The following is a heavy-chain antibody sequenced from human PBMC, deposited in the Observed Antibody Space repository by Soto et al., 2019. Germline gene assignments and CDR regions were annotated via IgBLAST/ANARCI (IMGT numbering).Heavy chain of an antibody. CDR2: LHPTGST. V-gene: IGHV4-4*02. Sequence: QVQLHESGPGLVKPSGTLSLTCAVSGGSVDSVNWYSWVRQPPGKGLEWIGELHPTGSTNYNPWPESPVSISMDQSRNQLSLPATSLTSAHTAVFYSASHAHNLYGFDVWGQGTTVTVSS. CDR1: GGSVDSVNW. CDR3: ASHAHNLYGFDV. J-gene: IGHJ6*02.